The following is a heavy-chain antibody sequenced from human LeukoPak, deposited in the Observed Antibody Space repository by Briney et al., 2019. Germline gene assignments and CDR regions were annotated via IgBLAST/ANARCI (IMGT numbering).Heavy chain of an antibody. CDR3: ARTAAAGTFNWFDP. Sequence: GGSLRLSCAASGFTFSSYWMSWVRQAPGQGLEWVANIREDGSEKYYEDSVKGRFTISRDNAKNSLYLQMNSLRAEDTAVYYCARTAAAGTFNWFDPWGQGTLVTVPS. CDR1: GFTFSSYW. CDR2: IREDGSEK. V-gene: IGHV3-7*01. J-gene: IGHJ5*02. D-gene: IGHD6-13*01.